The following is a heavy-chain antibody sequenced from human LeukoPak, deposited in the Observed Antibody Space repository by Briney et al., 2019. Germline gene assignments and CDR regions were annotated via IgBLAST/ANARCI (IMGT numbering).Heavy chain of an antibody. D-gene: IGHD6-25*01. CDR2: IIPILGVT. Sequence: ASVKVSCKASGDSFSSDAISWVRQVPGQGYEWVGRIIPILGVTHYALKFRGRVTTTADKSTSAADMELRSLTSDDTAVYYCATQSSGWHIYYFDHWGQGTLVTVSS. CDR3: ATQSSGWHIYYFDH. J-gene: IGHJ4*02. V-gene: IGHV1-69*04. CDR1: GDSFSSDA.